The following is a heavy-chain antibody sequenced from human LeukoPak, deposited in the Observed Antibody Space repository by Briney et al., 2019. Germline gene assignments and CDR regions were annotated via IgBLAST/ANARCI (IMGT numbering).Heavy chain of an antibody. Sequence: GGSLRLSCAASGFTVSSNYMSWVRQAPGKGLEWVSVIYSGGSTYYADSVKGRFTSSRDNAKNTLYLQMNSLRVEDTAVYFCARGGPVKSIYDPHWYDPWGQGTQVTVSS. D-gene: IGHD3-3*01. CDR1: GFTVSSNY. CDR3: ARGGPVKSIYDPHWYDP. V-gene: IGHV3-53*01. CDR2: IYSGGST. J-gene: IGHJ5*02.